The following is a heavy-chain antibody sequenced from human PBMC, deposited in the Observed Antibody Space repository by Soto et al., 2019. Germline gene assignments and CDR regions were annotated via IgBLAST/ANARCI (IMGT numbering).Heavy chain of an antibody. CDR1: GYTFTNFG. CDR2: ISAYNGNT. CDR3: ARGGTPIDY. D-gene: IGHD3-16*01. V-gene: IGHV1-18*01. J-gene: IGHJ4*02. Sequence: QVQLVQSGAEVKKPGASVKVSCKASGYTFTNFGISWVRQAPGQGLEWMGWISAYNGNTNYAQNFQGRVTMTTDTSTRTVYMVLRSLRSDDTAVYYWARGGTPIDYWGQGTLVTVSS.